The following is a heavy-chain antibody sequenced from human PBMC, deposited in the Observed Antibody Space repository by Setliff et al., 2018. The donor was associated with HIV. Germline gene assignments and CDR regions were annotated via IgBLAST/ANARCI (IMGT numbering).Heavy chain of an antibody. CDR1: GGTFSSYG. Sequence: SVKVSCKASGGTFSSYGISWVRQAPGQGLEWIGGIIPIFGTRNYAQKFQGRVTITADELTSTAYMELSSLRAEDTAVYYCARQARGYSYGTGFDYWGQGTLVTV. CDR3: ARQARGYSYGTGFDY. D-gene: IGHD5-18*01. CDR2: IIPIFGTR. J-gene: IGHJ4*02. V-gene: IGHV1-69*13.